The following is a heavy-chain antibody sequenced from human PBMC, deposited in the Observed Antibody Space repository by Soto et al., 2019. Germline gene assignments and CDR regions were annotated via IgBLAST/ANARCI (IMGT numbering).Heavy chain of an antibody. CDR1: GGSISSSSYY. CDR2: IYYSGST. V-gene: IGHV4-39*01. Sequence: SETLSLTCTVSGGSISSSSYYWGWIRQPPGKGLEWIGSIYYSGSTYYNPSLKSRVTISVDTSKNQFSLKLSSVTAADTAVYYCARQSERRDIVDSCGQRTLVIVSS. J-gene: IGHJ4*02. CDR3: ARQSERRDIVDS. D-gene: IGHD5-12*01.